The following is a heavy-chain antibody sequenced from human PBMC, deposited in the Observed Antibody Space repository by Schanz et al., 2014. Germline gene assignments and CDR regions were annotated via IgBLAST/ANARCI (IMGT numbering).Heavy chain of an antibody. CDR1: GYTFSDYY. Sequence: QVQLVQSGAEVKKPGASVKVSCKASGYTFSDYYIHWVRQAPGQGLEWMGWINPNTGGTNFAQKFQGWVTVTRDTSISTVYMELSRVTYEDTAVYYCARAKRFGDMDVWGQGTTVTDSS. CDR2: INPNTGGT. CDR3: ARAKRFGDMDV. D-gene: IGHD3-10*01. J-gene: IGHJ6*02. V-gene: IGHV1-2*04.